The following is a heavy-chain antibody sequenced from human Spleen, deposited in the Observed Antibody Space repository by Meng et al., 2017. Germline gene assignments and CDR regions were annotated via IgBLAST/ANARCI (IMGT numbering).Heavy chain of an antibody. J-gene: IGHJ6*04. V-gene: IGHV5-51*01. Sequence: GESLKISCKGSGYSFSNYWIGWVRQVPGKGLEWMGIIYPGDSDTRYSPSFQGQVTISADNSITTAYLQWSSLKASDTAIYYCARHEGYCSSTSCGNTMDVWGKGTTVTVSS. CDR1: GYSFSNYW. D-gene: IGHD2-2*01. CDR2: IYPGDSDT. CDR3: ARHEGYCSSTSCGNTMDV.